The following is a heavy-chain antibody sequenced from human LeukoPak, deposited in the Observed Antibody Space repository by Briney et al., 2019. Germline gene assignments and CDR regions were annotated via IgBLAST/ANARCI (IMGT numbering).Heavy chain of an antibody. CDR1: GFTFTSYD. Sequence: ASVKVSCKASGFTFTSYDINWVQQASGQGLEWMGWMNPNNGNTGYAQKFQGRVTMTRDTSMSAAYMELRGLRSEDTAVYYCVRDAEGAAISVNYWFDPWGQGTLVTVSS. D-gene: IGHD2-2*02. V-gene: IGHV1-8*01. J-gene: IGHJ5*02. CDR2: MNPNNGNT. CDR3: VRDAEGAAISVNYWFDP.